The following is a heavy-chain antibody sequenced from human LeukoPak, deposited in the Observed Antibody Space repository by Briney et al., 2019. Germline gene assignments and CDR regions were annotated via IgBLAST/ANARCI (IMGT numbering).Heavy chain of an antibody. CDR2: IWYDGSNK. Sequence: GGSLRLSCAASGFTFSSYGMHWVRQAPGNGLEWVAVIWYDGSNKYYADSVTGRFTISRDNYKHTLYLQMNSLRAEDTAVYFCARDLMRGGWYLDYWGQGTLVTVSS. CDR3: ARDLMRGGWYLDY. D-gene: IGHD6-19*01. J-gene: IGHJ4*02. V-gene: IGHV3-33*01. CDR1: GFTFSSYG.